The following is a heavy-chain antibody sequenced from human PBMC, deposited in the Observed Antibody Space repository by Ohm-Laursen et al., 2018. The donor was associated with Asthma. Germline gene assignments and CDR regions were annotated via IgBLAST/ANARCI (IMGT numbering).Heavy chain of an antibody. CDR3: ARVTSGITIFGVAPGGMDV. J-gene: IGHJ6*02. V-gene: IGHV4-31*11. Sequence: TLSLTCAVSGGSIGSDDYYWSWIRQPPGKGLEWIGYIYHSVSTYYSPSLKSRVTISVDTSKNQFSLKLSSVTAADTAVYYCARVTSGITIFGVAPGGMDVWGQGTTVTVSS. CDR1: GGSIGSDDYY. CDR2: IYHSVST. D-gene: IGHD3-3*01.